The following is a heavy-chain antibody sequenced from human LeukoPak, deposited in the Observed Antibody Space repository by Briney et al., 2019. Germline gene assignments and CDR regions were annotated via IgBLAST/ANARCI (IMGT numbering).Heavy chain of an antibody. J-gene: IGHJ1*01. Sequence: GGSLRLSCAVSGFTFNRCWMNWVRQAPGKGLEWVAHINPDGRDTYYVDSVKGRFTISRDNAQNSMYLQMNSLRVEDTAVYYCTSWGDTTAEYFQRWGQGTLVTVSS. CDR3: TSWGDTTAEYFQR. V-gene: IGHV3-7*01. D-gene: IGHD2-21*02. CDR1: GFTFNRCW. CDR2: INPDGRDT.